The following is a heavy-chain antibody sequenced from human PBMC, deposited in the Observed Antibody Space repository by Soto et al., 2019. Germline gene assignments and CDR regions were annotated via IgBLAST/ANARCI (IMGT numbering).Heavy chain of an antibody. CDR2: IFSSGST. J-gene: IGHJ4*02. D-gene: IGHD5-12*01. V-gene: IGHV4-4*07. Sequence: SETLSLTCTVSGGSINTFYWSWVRQPAGKGLEWIGRIFSSGSTSFNPSLESRVAMSVDTSKSHFSLNLSSVTAADMAVYYCAREGSYSAYNFAHGIQLWSFDFWRQGALVTVSS. CDR1: GGSINTFY. CDR3: AREGSYSAYNFAHGIQLWSFDF.